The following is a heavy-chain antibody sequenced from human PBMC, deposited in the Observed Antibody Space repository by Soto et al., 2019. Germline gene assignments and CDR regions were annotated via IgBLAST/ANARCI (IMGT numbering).Heavy chain of an antibody. V-gene: IGHV2-70*04. D-gene: IGHD6-19*01. Sequence: SGPTLVNPTQTLTLTCTFSGFSLSTSGMRVSWIRQPPGKALEWLARIDWDDDKFYSTSLKTRLTISKDTSKNQVVLTMTNMGPVDTATYYCARIAYNSAWAFDYWGQGALVTVSS. CDR1: GFSLSTSGMR. CDR2: IDWDDDK. J-gene: IGHJ4*02. CDR3: ARIAYNSAWAFDY.